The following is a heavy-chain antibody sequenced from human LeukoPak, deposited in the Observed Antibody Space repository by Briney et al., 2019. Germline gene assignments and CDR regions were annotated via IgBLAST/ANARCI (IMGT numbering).Heavy chain of an antibody. CDR3: ARPGVTGYYCMDC. D-gene: IGHD1-1*01. CDR2: IYSGGST. V-gene: IGHV3-53*01. CDR1: GFTVSSNY. J-gene: IGHJ6*03. Sequence: GGSLRLSCAASGFTVSSNYMSWVRQAPGKGLEWVSAIYSGGSTYYADSVKGRFTISRDNSKNTLYLQMNSLIAEDTAVYYCARPGVTGYYCMDCWGKGTTVTDSS.